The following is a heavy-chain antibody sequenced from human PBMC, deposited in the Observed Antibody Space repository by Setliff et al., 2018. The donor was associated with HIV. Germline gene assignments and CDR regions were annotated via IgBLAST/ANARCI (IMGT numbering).Heavy chain of an antibody. D-gene: IGHD6-19*01. CDR2: IATYNGNT. CDR3: ARGVSQAYTYGSGAYYYFDF. CDR1: GYTFNSYG. V-gene: IGHV1-18*01. Sequence: SVKVSCKASGYTFNSYGISWVRQAPGQGPEWVGWIATYNGNTNYAQRLQGRVTLTTDTSTSTAYMELRSLRFDDTAVYFCARGVSQAYTYGSGAYYYFDFWGLGTLVTVSS. J-gene: IGHJ4*02.